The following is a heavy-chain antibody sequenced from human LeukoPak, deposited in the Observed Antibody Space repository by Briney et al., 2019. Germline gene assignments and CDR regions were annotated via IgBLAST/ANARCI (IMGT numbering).Heavy chain of an antibody. Sequence: GGSLRLSCAASGFTFSSYAMHWARQAPGKGLEWVALIWYDGSNKYYADSVKGRFTISRDNSKNTLFLQMNSLRAEDTAVYYCAKDRYSSSSGSDYWGQGTLVTVSS. V-gene: IGHV3-33*06. CDR2: IWYDGSNK. CDR3: AKDRYSSSSGSDY. CDR1: GFTFSSYA. J-gene: IGHJ4*02. D-gene: IGHD6-6*01.